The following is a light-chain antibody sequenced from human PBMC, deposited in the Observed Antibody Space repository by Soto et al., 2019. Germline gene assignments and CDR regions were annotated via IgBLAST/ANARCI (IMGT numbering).Light chain of an antibody. V-gene: IGKV1-5*01. Sequence: DIQMTQSPSTLSASVGDRVTITCRASQSISSWLAWYQQKPGKAPKLLIYDASSLESGVPSRFSGSGSGTEFTLTISSLQPDDFATYYCQQYNSYRWTLGQGTKVDTK. CDR1: QSISSW. J-gene: IGKJ1*01. CDR2: DAS. CDR3: QQYNSYRWT.